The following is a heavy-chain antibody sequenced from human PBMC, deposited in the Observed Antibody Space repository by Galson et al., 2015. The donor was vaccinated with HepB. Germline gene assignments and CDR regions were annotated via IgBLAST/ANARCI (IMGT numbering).Heavy chain of an antibody. CDR3: AREVRMVRGIIILQFFDS. Sequence: QLQLQESGPGLVKPSETLSLTCTVSGGSISSYYWTWIRQPPGKGLEWIGYIYDSGSTNYNPSLKSRVSISVDTSKNQFSLKLSSVTAADTAVYYCAREVRMVRGIIILQFFDSWGQGTLVTASS. J-gene: IGHJ4*02. CDR2: IYDSGST. V-gene: IGHV4-59*01. CDR1: GGSISSYY. D-gene: IGHD3-10*01.